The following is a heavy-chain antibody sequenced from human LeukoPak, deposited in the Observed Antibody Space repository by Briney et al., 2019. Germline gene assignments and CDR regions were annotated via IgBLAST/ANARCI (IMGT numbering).Heavy chain of an antibody. J-gene: IGHJ4*02. CDR3: AKDRGYSSSGFDY. D-gene: IGHD6-6*01. Sequence: GGSLRLSCAASGFTFSSYSTNWVRQAPGKGLEWVSSISSSSSYIYYADSVKGRFTISRDNAKNSLYLQMNSLRAEDMALYYCAKDRGYSSSGFDYWGQGTLVTVSS. CDR2: ISSSSSYI. V-gene: IGHV3-21*04. CDR1: GFTFSSYS.